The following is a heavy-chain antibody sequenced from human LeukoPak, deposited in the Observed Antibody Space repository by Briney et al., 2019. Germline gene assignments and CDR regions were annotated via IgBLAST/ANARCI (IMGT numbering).Heavy chain of an antibody. CDR2: IIPIYGTA. D-gene: IGHD2-15*01. CDR1: GGTFSSYA. J-gene: IGHJ4*02. Sequence: SVKVSCKASGGTFSSYAISWVRQAPGQGLEWIGGIIPIYGTANYAQKFQGRVTITTDESTSTAYMELSSLRSEDTAVYYCASLKGYCSGGSCYPTAFDYWGQGTLVTVSS. CDR3: ASLKGYCSGGSCYPTAFDY. V-gene: IGHV1-69*05.